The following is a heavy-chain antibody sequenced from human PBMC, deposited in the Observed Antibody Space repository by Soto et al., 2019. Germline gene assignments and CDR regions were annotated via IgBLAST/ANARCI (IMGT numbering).Heavy chain of an antibody. CDR1: GFTFSTYG. V-gene: IGHV3-33*01. Sequence: GGSLRLSCAASGFTFSTYGMHWVRQTPGKGLEWVALIWSHGNTEPYADSVKGRFTISRDNSRNTLYLQMDSLRAEDTAVYYCASEFYGSSRYFDYWGQGTLVTVSS. CDR2: IWSHGNTE. J-gene: IGHJ4*02. D-gene: IGHD3-10*01. CDR3: ASEFYGSSRYFDY.